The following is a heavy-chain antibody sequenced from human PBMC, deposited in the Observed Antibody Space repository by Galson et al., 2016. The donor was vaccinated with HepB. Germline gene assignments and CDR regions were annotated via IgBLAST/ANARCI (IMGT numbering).Heavy chain of an antibody. V-gene: IGHV3-30*03. CDR1: GFRFSDYC. J-gene: IGHJ3*02. D-gene: IGHD3-3*01. Sequence: SLRLSCAASGFRFSDYCMSWVRQAPGKGLEWVAVISYNGENKFYEESMKGRFTISRDNSKNTMYLQLDSLRVADTAIYYCARDRSAYSSAFDMWGRGTMVTVSS. CDR2: ISYNGENK. CDR3: ARDRSAYSSAFDM.